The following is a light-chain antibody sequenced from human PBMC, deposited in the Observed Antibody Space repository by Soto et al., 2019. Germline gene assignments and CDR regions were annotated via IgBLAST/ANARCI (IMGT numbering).Light chain of an antibody. CDR1: GIKND. Sequence: GIKNDLAWYQQKPGKAPKLLIYDASNLETGVPSRFSGSGSGTDSTVAIGFLLPEYFATLYCQQYNNRPFTFGPGTKVDIK. CDR3: QQYNNRPFT. J-gene: IGKJ3*01. V-gene: IGKV1-33*01. CDR2: DAS.